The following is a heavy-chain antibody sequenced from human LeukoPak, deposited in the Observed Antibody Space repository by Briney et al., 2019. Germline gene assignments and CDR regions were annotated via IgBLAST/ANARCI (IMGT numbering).Heavy chain of an antibody. CDR3: ALRTPFDY. CDR2: IIPILGIA. CDR1: GDTFSSYT. J-gene: IGHJ4*02. V-gene: IGHV1-69*02. D-gene: IGHD2-15*01. Sequence: SVKVSCKASGDTFSSYTISWVRQAPGQGLEWMGRIIPILGIANYAQKFQGRVTITADKSTSTAYIELSSLRSEATAVYYCALRTPFDYWGQGTLVTVSS.